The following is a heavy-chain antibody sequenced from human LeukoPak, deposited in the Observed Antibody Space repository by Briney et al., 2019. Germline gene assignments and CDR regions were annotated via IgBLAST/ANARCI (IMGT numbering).Heavy chain of an antibody. Sequence: SETLSLTCTVSGGSISSGDYYWSWIRQPPGKGLEWIGYIYYSGSTYYNPSLKSRVTISVDTSKNQFSLKLSSVTAADTAVYYCARHGATGGFDYWGQGTPVTVSS. CDR2: IYYSGST. V-gene: IGHV4-30-4*01. J-gene: IGHJ4*02. CDR1: GGSISSGDYY. CDR3: ARHGATGGFDY. D-gene: IGHD3-10*01.